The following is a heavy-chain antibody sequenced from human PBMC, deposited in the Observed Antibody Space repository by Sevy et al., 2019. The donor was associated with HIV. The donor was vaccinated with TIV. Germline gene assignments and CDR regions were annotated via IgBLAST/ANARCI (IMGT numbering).Heavy chain of an antibody. CDR2: ISWNSGSI. D-gene: IGHD2-2*02. J-gene: IGHJ4*02. V-gene: IGHV3-9*01. CDR1: GFTFDDYA. CDR3: AKDIKHQLLYSGFDY. Sequence: GGSLRLSCAASGFTFDDYAMHWVRQAPGKGLEWVSGISWNSGSIGYADSVKGRFTISRDNAKNSLYLQMNRLRAEDTALYYCAKDIKHQLLYSGFDYWGQGTLVTVSS.